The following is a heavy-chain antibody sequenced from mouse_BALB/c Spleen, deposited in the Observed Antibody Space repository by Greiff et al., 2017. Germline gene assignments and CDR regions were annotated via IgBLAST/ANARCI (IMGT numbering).Heavy chain of an antibody. CDR2: ISSGGSYT. D-gene: IGHD1-1*01. Sequence: EVMLVESGGGLVKPGGSLKLSCAASGFTFSSYAMSWVRQTPEKRLEWVATISSGGSYTYYPDSVKGRFTISRDNAKNTLYLQMSSLRSEDTAMYYCARHGGVVEGLGESWFAYWGQGTLVTVSA. CDR3: ARHGGVVEGLGESWFAY. J-gene: IGHJ3*01. V-gene: IGHV5-9-3*01. CDR1: GFTFSSYA.